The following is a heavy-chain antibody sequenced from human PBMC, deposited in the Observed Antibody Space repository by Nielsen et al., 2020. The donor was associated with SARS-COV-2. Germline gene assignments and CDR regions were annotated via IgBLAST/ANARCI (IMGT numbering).Heavy chain of an antibody. V-gene: IGHV3-9*01. J-gene: IGHJ4*02. CDR3: AKFGTERGY. Sequence: GGSLRLSCAASGFSFSNYGMHWVRQAPGKGLEWVSGISWNSGSIGYADSVKGRFTISRDNAKNSLYLQMNSLRAEDTALYYCAKFGTERGYWGQGTLVTVSS. D-gene: IGHD1-1*01. CDR1: GFSFSNYG. CDR2: ISWNSGSI.